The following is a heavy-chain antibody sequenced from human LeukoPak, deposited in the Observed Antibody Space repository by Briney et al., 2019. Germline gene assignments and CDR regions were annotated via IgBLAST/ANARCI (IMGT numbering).Heavy chain of an antibody. CDR2: IYTSGST. CDR3: ASSSGYSYGYEYDY. D-gene: IGHD5-18*01. Sequence: SETLSLTRAVYGGSFSGYYWSWIRQPAGKGLEWIGRIYTSGSTNYNPSLRSRVTISVDTSKNQFSLKLSSVTAADTAVYYCASSSGYSYGYEYDYWGQGTLVTVSS. V-gene: IGHV4-59*10. CDR1: GGSFSGYY. J-gene: IGHJ4*02.